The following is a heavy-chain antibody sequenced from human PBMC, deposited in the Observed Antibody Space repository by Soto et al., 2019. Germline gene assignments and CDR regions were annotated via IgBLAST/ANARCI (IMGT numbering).Heavy chain of an antibody. D-gene: IGHD6-19*01. V-gene: IGHV1-2*02. CDR3: ARERAGGSGRTSGWFDP. CDR2: INPNSGGT. J-gene: IGHJ5*02. CDR1: GYTFTGYY. Sequence: ASVKVSCKASGYTFTGYYMHWVRQAPGQGLEWMGWINPNSGGTNYAQKFQGRVTMTRDTSISTAYMELSRLRSDDTAVYYCARERAGGSGRTSGWFDPWGQGTLVTVSS.